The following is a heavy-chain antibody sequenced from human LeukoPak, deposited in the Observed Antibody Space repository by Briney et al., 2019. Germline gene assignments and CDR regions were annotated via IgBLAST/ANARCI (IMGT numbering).Heavy chain of an antibody. J-gene: IGHJ5*02. Sequence: GGSLRFSCAASGFTFSDYYMSWIRQAPGKGLEWVSYISSSGSTIYYADSVKGRFTISRDNAKNSLYLQMNSLRAEDTAVYYCARDQYSSGWYWFDPWGQGTLVTVSS. CDR2: ISSSGSTI. D-gene: IGHD6-19*01. CDR1: GFTFSDYY. CDR3: ARDQYSSGWYWFDP. V-gene: IGHV3-11*01.